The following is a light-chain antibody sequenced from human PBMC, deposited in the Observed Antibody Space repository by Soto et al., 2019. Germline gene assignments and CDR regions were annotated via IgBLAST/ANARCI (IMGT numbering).Light chain of an antibody. CDR2: KAS. J-gene: IGKJ5*01. CDR3: QQYNNYLIT. CDR1: QSISSW. V-gene: IGKV1-5*03. Sequence: DIQMTQSPSTLSASVGDRVTITCRASQSISSWLAWYQQKPGKAPKLLIYKASSLESGVPSRFSGSGSGTEFTLTISSLQPDDFATYYRQQYNNYLITFGQGTRLEIK.